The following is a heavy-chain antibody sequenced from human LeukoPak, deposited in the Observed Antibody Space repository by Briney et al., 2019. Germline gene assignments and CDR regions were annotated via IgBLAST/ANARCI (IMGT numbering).Heavy chain of an antibody. V-gene: IGHV4-31*03. J-gene: IGHJ4*02. D-gene: IGHD4-23*01. CDR3: ASAVRDNYFDH. CDR2: IYYSGST. CDR1: GSFISSCGYY. Sequence: SQTLALTCTVSGSFISSCGYYWRWIRQHPGKGLEWIGYIYYSGSTYYNPSLKSRVTISVDTSKNQFPLKLSSVTAADAAVYYCASAVRDNYFDHWGQGTLVTVSS.